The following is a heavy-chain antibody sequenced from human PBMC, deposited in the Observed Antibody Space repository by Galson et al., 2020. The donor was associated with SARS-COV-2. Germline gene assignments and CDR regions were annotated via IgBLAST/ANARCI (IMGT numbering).Heavy chain of an antibody. V-gene: IGHV4-30-2*01. Sequence: SETLSLTCAVSATSISSGSYSWHWIRQPPGQGLEWLGYISHSGGTYYNPSLKSRVTISGDRSKNQFSLRLSSVTAADTAVYYCARLHYGEYAPEAFDIWGPGTRVTVAS. CDR3: ARLHYGEYAPEAFDI. D-gene: IGHD4-17*01. CDR1: ATSISSGSYS. CDR2: ISHSGGT. J-gene: IGHJ3*02.